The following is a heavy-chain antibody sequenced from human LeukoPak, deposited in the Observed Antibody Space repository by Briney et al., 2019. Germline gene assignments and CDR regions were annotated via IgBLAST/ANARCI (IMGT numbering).Heavy chain of an antibody. CDR2: IKQDGNEK. J-gene: IGHJ5*02. CDR1: GFRFNTYW. D-gene: IGHD4-17*01. V-gene: IGHV3-7*01. CDR3: ARYDYGDYGFDP. Sequence: GGSLRLSCAASGFRFNTYWMSWVRQAPGKGLEWVANIKQDGNEKYYADSVKGRFTISRDNAKNSLYLQMNSLRAEDTAGYYCARYDYGDYGFDPWGQGTLVTVSS.